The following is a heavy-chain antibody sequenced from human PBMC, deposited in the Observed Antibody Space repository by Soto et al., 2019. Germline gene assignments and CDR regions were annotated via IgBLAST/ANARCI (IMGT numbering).Heavy chain of an antibody. Sequence: SETLCLTCTVAGGSISSYYWSWIRQPPGKGLEWIGYIYYSGSTNYNPSLKSRVTISVDTSKNQFSLKLSSVTAADTAVYYCARLSTEAIFGVVIHDNWFDPWGQGTLVTVSS. CDR3: ARLSTEAIFGVVIHDNWFDP. D-gene: IGHD3-3*01. CDR2: IYYSGST. J-gene: IGHJ5*02. CDR1: GGSISSYY. V-gene: IGHV4-59*08.